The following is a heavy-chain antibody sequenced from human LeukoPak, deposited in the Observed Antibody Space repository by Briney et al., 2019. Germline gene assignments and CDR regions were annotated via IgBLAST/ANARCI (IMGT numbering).Heavy chain of an antibody. CDR3: AGDLPYYYDSSGYALVD. V-gene: IGHV3-7*01. Sequence: PGGSLRLSCAASGFTFSSYWMSWVRQAPGKGLEWVANIKQDGSEKYYVDSVKGRFTISRDNAKNSLYLQMNSLRAEDTAVHYCAGDLPYYYDSSGYALVDWGQGTLVTVSS. CDR2: IKQDGSEK. D-gene: IGHD3-22*01. J-gene: IGHJ4*02. CDR1: GFTFSSYW.